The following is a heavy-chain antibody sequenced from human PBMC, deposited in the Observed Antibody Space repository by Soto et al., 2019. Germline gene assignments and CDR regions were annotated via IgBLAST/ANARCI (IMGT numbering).Heavy chain of an antibody. Sequence: SETLSLSCTVSGGSISSSSYYWGWIRQHPGKGLEWIGSIYYSGSTYYNPSLKSRVTISVDTSKNQFSLNLNSVAAADTAIYYCARQVTRLMGYAYDIWGQGTMVTVS. CDR1: GGSISSSSYY. V-gene: IGHV4-39*01. CDR2: IYYSGST. J-gene: IGHJ3*02. D-gene: IGHD6-6*01. CDR3: ARQVTRLMGYAYDI.